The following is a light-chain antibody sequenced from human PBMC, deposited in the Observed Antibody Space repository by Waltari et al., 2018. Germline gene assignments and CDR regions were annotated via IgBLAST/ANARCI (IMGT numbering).Light chain of an antibody. V-gene: IGKV3D-7*01. J-gene: IGKJ1*01. CDR2: GAS. CDR3: QQDYNLPRT. CDR1: PSVSSSY. Sequence: EIVMTQSPATLSLSPGERATLSCRASPSVSSSYLSWYQQKPGQAPRLLIYGASTRATGIPARFSGSGSGTDFTLTISSLQPEDFAVYYCQQDYNLPRTFGQGTKVEIK.